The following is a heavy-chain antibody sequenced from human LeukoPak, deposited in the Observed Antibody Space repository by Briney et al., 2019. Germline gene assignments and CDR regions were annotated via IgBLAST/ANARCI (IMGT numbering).Heavy chain of an antibody. V-gene: IGHV4-31*03. CDR3: ASGRDYYGSGSYYPPQFDY. CDR2: IYYSGST. J-gene: IGHJ4*02. Sequence: SQTLSLTCTVSGGSISSGGYYWSWIRQHPGKGLEWIGYIYYSGSTYYNPSLKSRVTISVDTSKNQFSLKLSSVTAADTAVYYCASGRDYYGSGSYYPPQFDYWGQGTLVTVSS. CDR1: GGSISSGGYY. D-gene: IGHD3-10*01.